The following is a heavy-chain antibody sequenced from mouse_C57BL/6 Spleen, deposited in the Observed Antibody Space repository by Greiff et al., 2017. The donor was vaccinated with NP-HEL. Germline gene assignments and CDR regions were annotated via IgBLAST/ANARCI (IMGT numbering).Heavy chain of an antibody. D-gene: IGHD3-2*02. CDR2: ISSGSSTI. Sequence: EVQLVESGGGLVKPGGSLKLSCAASGFTFSDYGMHWVRQAPEKGLEWVAYISSGSSTIYYADTVKGRFTISRDNAKNTLFLQMTSLRSEDTAMYYCARELRLRRGYYFDYWGQGTTLTVSS. J-gene: IGHJ2*01. CDR1: GFTFSDYG. CDR3: ARELRLRRGYYFDY. V-gene: IGHV5-17*01.